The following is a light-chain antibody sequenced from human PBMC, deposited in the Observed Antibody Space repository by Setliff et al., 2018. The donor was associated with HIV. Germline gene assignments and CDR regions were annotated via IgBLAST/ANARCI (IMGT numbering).Light chain of an antibody. V-gene: IGLV2-14*03. Sequence: QSVLTQPASVSGSPGQSITISCSGTSSDVGGYNYVSWYQQHPGKAPELMIYDVSNRPSGVSNRFSGSKSGNTASLTISGLQAEDEADYYCTSYSSNTTLGIFGTGTKVTVL. J-gene: IGLJ1*01. CDR1: SSDVGGYNY. CDR3: TSYSSNTTLGI. CDR2: DVS.